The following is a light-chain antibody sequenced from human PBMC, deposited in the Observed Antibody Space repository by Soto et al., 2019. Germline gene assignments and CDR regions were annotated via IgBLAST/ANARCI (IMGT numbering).Light chain of an antibody. Sequence: EIVITQSPATLSVSRGERATLSCKASHSIRSSLAWYQQKPDQARRILIYGASTRATGIPARFIGSGSGTDFTLTISSLQSEDFAVYYCLLYHSGPTYTVGQRTKLE. CDR3: LLYHSGPTYT. J-gene: IGKJ2*01. CDR2: GAS. CDR1: HSIRSS. V-gene: IGKV3-15*01.